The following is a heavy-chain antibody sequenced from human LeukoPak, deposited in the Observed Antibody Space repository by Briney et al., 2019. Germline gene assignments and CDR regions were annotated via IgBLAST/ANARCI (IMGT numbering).Heavy chain of an antibody. CDR2: IYYGGST. J-gene: IGHJ4*02. V-gene: IGHV4-59*01. Sequence: PSETLSLTCTVSGGSISNYYWSWIRQPPGKGLEWIGYIYYGGSTNYNPSLKSRVTIAVDTSKNQFSLKLSSVTAADTAVYYCARGATIAVASPDYFDYWGQGTLVTVSS. CDR1: GGSISNYY. CDR3: ARGATIAVASPDYFDY. D-gene: IGHD6-19*01.